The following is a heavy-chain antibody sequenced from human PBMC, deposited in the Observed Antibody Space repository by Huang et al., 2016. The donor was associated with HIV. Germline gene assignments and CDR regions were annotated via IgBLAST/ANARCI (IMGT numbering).Heavy chain of an antibody. Sequence: QVQLQQWGAGLLKPSETLSLTCAVYGGSFSGHYWTWIRKPPGKGLEWIGEINHSGSTNYNPALKSRVTISVDTSKNQFSLQLTSVTAADSAVYYCARGGMGRWLQWKTFDIWGQGTMVTVSS. CDR2: INHSGST. CDR3: ARGGMGRWLQWKTFDI. J-gene: IGHJ3*02. CDR1: GGSFSGHY. D-gene: IGHD5-12*01. V-gene: IGHV4-34*01.